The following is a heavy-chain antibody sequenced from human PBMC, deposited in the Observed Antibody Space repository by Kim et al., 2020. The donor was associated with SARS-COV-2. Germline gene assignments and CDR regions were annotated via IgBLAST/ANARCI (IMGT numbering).Heavy chain of an antibody. CDR3: ARGIPVDTAMVRKLRYYYYGMDV. Sequence: SETLSLTCAVYGGSFSGYYWSWIRQPPGKGLEWIGEINHSGSTNYNPSLKSRVTISVDTSKNQFSLKLSSVTAADTAVYYCARGIPVDTAMVRKLRYYYYGMDVWGQGTTVTVSS. CDR1: GGSFSGYY. CDR2: INHSGST. V-gene: IGHV4-34*01. J-gene: IGHJ6*02. D-gene: IGHD5-18*01.